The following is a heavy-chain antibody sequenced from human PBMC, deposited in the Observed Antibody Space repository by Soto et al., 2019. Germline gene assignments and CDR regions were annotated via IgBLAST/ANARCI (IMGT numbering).Heavy chain of an antibody. J-gene: IGHJ4*02. Sequence: SETLSLTCTVSGGSISSYYWSWIRQPPGKGLEWIGYIYYSESTNYNPSLKSRVTISVDTSKNQFSLKLSSVTAADTAVYYCARRYSGYDLYYFDYWGQGTLVTVSS. CDR3: ARRYSGYDLYYFDY. CDR1: GGSISSYY. CDR2: IYYSEST. V-gene: IGHV4-59*01. D-gene: IGHD5-12*01.